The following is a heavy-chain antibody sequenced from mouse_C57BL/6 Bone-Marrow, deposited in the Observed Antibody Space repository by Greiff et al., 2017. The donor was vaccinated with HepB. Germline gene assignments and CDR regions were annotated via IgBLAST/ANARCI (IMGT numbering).Heavy chain of an antibody. J-gene: IGHJ3*01. Sequence: EVKLMESGGGLVKPGGSLKLSCAASGFTFSSYTMSWVRQTPEKRLEWVATISGGGGNTYYPDSVKGRFTISRDNAKNTLYLQMSSLRSEDTALYYCARPHYYCSRGPAYWGQGTLVTVSA. CDR1: GFTFSSYT. V-gene: IGHV5-9*01. CDR2: ISGGGGNT. D-gene: IGHD1-1*01. CDR3: ARPHYYCSRGPAY.